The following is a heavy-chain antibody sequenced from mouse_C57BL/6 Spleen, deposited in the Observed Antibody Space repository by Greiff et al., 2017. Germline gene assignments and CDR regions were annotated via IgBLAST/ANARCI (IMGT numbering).Heavy chain of an antibody. Sequence: QVQLQQPGAELVKPGASVKLSCKASGYTFTSYWMQWVKQRPGQGLEWIGEIDPSDSYTNYNQKFKGKATLTVDTSSSTAYMQLSSLTSEDSAVYYCAIFERRGFAYWGQGTLVTVSA. CDR1: GYTFTSYW. J-gene: IGHJ3*01. CDR2: IDPSDSYT. V-gene: IGHV1-50*01. CDR3: AIFERRGFAY.